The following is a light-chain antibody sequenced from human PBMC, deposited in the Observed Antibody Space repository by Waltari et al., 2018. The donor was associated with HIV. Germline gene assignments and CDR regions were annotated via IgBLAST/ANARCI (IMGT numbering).Light chain of an antibody. CDR3: SSYVTGGSLL. V-gene: IGLV2-14*01. CDR2: NAN. Sequence: QSALTQPASVSGSPGQSVTISCIGSDIDIGIYAYISWYHHPPNSAPRLVVFNANSRPSGSPFRFAGSKSGNTASLTISGLQADDEGVYYCSSYVTGGSLLFGGGTQVTVL. CDR1: DIDIGIYAY. J-gene: IGLJ3*02.